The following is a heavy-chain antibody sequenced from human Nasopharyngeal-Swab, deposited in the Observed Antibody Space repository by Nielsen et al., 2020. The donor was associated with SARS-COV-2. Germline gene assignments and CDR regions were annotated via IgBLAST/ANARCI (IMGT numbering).Heavy chain of an antibody. CDR3: ARYRDGYSYGMDV. J-gene: IGHJ6*02. Sequence: SVKVSCKASGCTFSSYAISWVRQAPGQGLEWMGRIIPILGIANYAQKFQGRVTITADKSTSTAYMELSSLRSEDTAVYYCARYRDGYSYGMDVWGQGTTVTVSS. V-gene: IGHV1-69*04. CDR2: IIPILGIA. CDR1: GCTFSSYA. D-gene: IGHD5-24*01.